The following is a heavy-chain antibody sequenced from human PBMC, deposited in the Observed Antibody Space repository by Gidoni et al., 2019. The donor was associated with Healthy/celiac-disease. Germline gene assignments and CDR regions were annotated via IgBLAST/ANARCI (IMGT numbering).Heavy chain of an antibody. Sequence: QVQLVESGGGVVQPGRSLRLSCSASGFTFSSYGMHWVRQAPGKGLEWVAVISYDGSNKYDADSVKGRFTISRDNSKNTLYLQMNSLRAEDTAVYYCAKPGHSSGGAFDYWGQGTLVTVSS. CDR2: ISYDGSNK. V-gene: IGHV3-30*18. J-gene: IGHJ4*02. CDR1: GFTFSSYG. D-gene: IGHD6-19*01. CDR3: AKPGHSSGGAFDY.